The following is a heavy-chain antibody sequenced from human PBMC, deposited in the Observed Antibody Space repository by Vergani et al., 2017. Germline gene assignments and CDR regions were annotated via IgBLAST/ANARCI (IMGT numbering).Heavy chain of an antibody. V-gene: IGHV3-23*01. CDR2: IKNTGEST. D-gene: IGHD5-24*01. CDR1: GFPFSGYA. J-gene: IGHJ4*02. Sequence: EVQLLQSEGAVVQPGGSLRLSWVASGFPFSGYAMSWVRQGHGQGMEWVSSIKNTGESTTYADSVKGRFTISRDKSKNTLYFQMNSLRVEDTAVYYCGGGSDNYNWGQGTLVPVSS. CDR3: GGGSDNYN.